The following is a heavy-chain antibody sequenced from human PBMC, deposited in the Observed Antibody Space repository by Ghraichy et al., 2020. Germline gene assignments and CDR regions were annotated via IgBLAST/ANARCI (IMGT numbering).Heavy chain of an antibody. V-gene: IGHV3-23*01. CDR3: AKDPLFSFAYGDYGNFDY. J-gene: IGHJ4*02. Sequence: LSLTCAASGFTFSSYAMSWVRQAPGKGLEWVSAISGSGGSTYYADSVKGRFTISRDNSKNTLYLQMNSLRAEDTAVYYCAKDPLFSFAYGDYGNFDYWGQGTLVTVSS. CDR1: GFTFSSYA. CDR2: ISGSGGST. D-gene: IGHD4-17*01.